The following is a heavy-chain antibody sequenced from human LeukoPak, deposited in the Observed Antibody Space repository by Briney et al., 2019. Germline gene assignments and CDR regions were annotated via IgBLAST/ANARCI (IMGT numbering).Heavy chain of an antibody. CDR3: ARAPRLRKHGMDV. D-gene: IGHD3-22*01. J-gene: IGHJ6*02. Sequence: GSSVKVSCKASGGTFSSCAISWVRQAPGQGLEWMGRIIPILGIANYAQKFQGRVTITADKSTSTAYMELSSLRSEDTAVYYCARAPRLRKHGMDVWGQGTTVTVSS. V-gene: IGHV1-69*04. CDR1: GGTFSSCA. CDR2: IIPILGIA.